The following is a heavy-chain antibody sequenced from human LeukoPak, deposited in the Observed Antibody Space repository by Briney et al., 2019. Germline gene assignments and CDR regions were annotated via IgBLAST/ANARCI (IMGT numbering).Heavy chain of an antibody. V-gene: IGHV1-46*01. CDR2: INPSGGST. J-gene: IGHJ6*03. CDR3: ARVGWGITIFGVVITQYYYYMDV. D-gene: IGHD3-3*01. CDR1: GYTFTSYY. Sequence: ASVKVSCKASGYTFTSYYMHWVRQAPGQGLEWMGIINPSGGSTSYAQKFQGRVTMTRDTSTSTVYMELSSLRSEDTAVYYCARVGWGITIFGVVITQYYYYMDVWGKGTTVTVSS.